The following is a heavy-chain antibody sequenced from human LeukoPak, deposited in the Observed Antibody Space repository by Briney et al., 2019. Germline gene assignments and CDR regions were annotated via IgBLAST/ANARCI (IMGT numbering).Heavy chain of an antibody. CDR2: FDPEDGET. V-gene: IGHV1-24*01. Sequence: ASVKVSCKVSGYTLTELSMHWVRQAPGKGLGWMGGFDPEDGETIYAQKFQGRVTMTEDTSTDTAYMELSSLRSEDTAVYYCATGLAYSSSSYNYYYYYMDVWGKGTTVTVSS. J-gene: IGHJ6*03. CDR1: GYTLTELS. CDR3: ATGLAYSSSSYNYYYYYMDV. D-gene: IGHD6-6*01.